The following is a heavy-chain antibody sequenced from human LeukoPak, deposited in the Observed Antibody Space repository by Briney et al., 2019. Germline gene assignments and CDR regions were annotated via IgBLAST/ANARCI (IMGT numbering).Heavy chain of an antibody. CDR2: INPNSGGT. CDR1: GYTFTGYY. Sequence: ASVKVSCKASGYTFTGYYMHWVRQAPGQGLEWMGWINPNSGGTNYAQKFQGRVIMTRGTSISTAYMELSRLRSDDTAVYYCARGGIAAAYWFDPWGQGTLVTASS. D-gene: IGHD6-13*01. J-gene: IGHJ5*02. V-gene: IGHV1-2*02. CDR3: ARGGIAAAYWFDP.